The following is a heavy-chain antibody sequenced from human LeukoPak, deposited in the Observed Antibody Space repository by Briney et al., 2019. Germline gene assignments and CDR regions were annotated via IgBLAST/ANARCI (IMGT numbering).Heavy chain of an antibody. CDR1: GFTFSGYA. Sequence: GGSLRLSCAASGFTFSGYAIHWVRQAPGKGLEWVAVVSSDGRDKHHADSVKGRFTISRNNSKNTLYLQTNSLRAEDTAVYYCARDLRRFAAYYFDYWGQGTLVTVSS. V-gene: IGHV3-30*03. D-gene: IGHD5/OR15-5a*01. CDR2: VSSDGRDK. CDR3: ARDLRRFAAYYFDY. J-gene: IGHJ4*02.